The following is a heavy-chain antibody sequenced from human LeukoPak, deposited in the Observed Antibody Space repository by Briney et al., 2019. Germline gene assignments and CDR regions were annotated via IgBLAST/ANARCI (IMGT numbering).Heavy chain of an antibody. CDR2: IKQDGSEK. CDR1: GFTFCSYW. Sequence: PGGSLRLSCAVSGFTFCSYWMTWVRQAPGKGLEWVANIKQDGSEKYCVGSVKGRFTISRDNAKNSLYLQMNSLRVEDTAVYYCARDPGIVGATFLDYWGRGTLVAVSS. J-gene: IGHJ4*02. D-gene: IGHD1-26*01. CDR3: ARDPGIVGATFLDY. V-gene: IGHV3-7*03.